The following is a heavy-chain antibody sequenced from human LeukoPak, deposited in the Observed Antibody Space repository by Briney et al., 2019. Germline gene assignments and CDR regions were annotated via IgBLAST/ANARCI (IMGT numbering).Heavy chain of an antibody. CDR3: TTAIGLGTYYYDISGYLHAFDI. CDR1: GFTFITYW. Sequence: PGGSLXLSCAASGFTFITYWMHWVRQAPGKGXXWXSRXGXTTSYADSVKGRFTVSRDNAKNTLYLQMNSLKTEDTAVYYCTTAIGLGTYYYDISGYLHAFDIWGQGTMVTVSS. V-gene: IGHV3-74*01. CDR2: XGXTT. J-gene: IGHJ3*02. D-gene: IGHD3-22*01.